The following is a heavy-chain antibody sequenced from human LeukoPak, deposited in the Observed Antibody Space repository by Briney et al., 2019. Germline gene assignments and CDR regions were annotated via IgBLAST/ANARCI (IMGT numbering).Heavy chain of an antibody. J-gene: IGHJ3*02. CDR3: AKGGIVGATRAFDI. CDR1: GFTFSNYG. V-gene: IGHV3-30*02. D-gene: IGHD1-26*01. Sequence: GGSLRLSCAASGFTFSNYGMHWVRQAPGKGLEWVAFIRYDGSNKYYADSVKGRFTISRDNSKNTLYLQMNSLRAEDTAVYYCAKGGIVGATRAFDIWGQGTMVTVSS. CDR2: IRYDGSNK.